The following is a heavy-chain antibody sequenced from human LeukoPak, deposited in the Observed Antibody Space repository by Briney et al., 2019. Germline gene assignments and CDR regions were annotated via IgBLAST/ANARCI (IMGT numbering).Heavy chain of an antibody. CDR3: ARDLSSSSWCRGYYFDY. V-gene: IGHV1-69*04. J-gene: IGHJ4*02. D-gene: IGHD6-13*01. Sequence: AAVKILCNASGGTLSSYAIRWVRQAPGQGLEWMGRIIPILGIANYAQKFQGRVTITADKSTSTAYMELSSLRSEDTAVYYCARDLSSSSWCRGYYFDYWGQGTLVTVSS. CDR2: IIPILGIA. CDR1: GGTLSSYA.